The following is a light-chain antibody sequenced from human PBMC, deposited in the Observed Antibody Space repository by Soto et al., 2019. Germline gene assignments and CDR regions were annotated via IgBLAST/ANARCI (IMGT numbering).Light chain of an antibody. Sequence: QSVLTQPASVSGSPGQSITISCTGTSSDVGIYNYVSWYQQHSGKAPKLMIYEVSYRPSGVSNRFSGSKSGNTASLTISGLQAEDAADYYCSSYTKSFTVLFGGGTKVTVL. V-gene: IGLV2-14*01. J-gene: IGLJ2*01. CDR2: EVS. CDR3: SSYTKSFTVL. CDR1: SSDVGIYNY.